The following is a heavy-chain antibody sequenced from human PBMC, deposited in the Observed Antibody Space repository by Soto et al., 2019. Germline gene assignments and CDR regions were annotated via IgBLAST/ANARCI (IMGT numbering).Heavy chain of an antibody. V-gene: IGHV3-21*01. CDR1: GFTFSSYS. CDR3: ARYVLLGWFDP. J-gene: IGHJ5*02. D-gene: IGHD3-10*02. Sequence: GGSLRLSCAASGFTFSSYSVNWVRQSPGKGLEWVSSISSSSSYIYYADSVKGRFTISRDKAKNSLYLQMNSLRAEDTAVYYCARYVLLGWFDPWGQGTLVTVSS. CDR2: ISSSSSYI.